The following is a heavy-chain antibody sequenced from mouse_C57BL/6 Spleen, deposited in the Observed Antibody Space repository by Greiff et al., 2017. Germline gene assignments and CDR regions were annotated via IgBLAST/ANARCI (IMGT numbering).Heavy chain of an antibody. D-gene: IGHD1-1*01. CDR3: SRRGYGSSYGAMDY. J-gene: IGHJ4*01. CDR2: INPNYGTT. CDR1: GYSFTDYN. Sequence: LQESGPELVKPGASVKISCKASGYSFTDYNMNWVKQRKGKSLEWIGVINPNYGTTSYNQKFKGKATLTVDQSSSTAYMQLNSLTSEDSAIYYCSRRGYGSSYGAMDYWGQGTSVTVSS. V-gene: IGHV1-39*01.